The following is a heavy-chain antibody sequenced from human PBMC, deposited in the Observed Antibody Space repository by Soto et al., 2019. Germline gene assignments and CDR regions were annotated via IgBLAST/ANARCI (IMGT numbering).Heavy chain of an antibody. CDR2: LAPGKSDT. CDR1: GFNFGTSW. V-gene: IGHV5-10-1*01. D-gene: IGHD6-19*01. J-gene: IGHJ6*01. CDR3: ARHLYSGCVYCLDF. Sequence: PGETLKISCEASGFNFGTSWISWVRQLPGKGLEGMGRLAPGKSDTFYCSSFQGHVIISAFTSITYAYLQWSRLKDSNNAIYIYARHLYSGCVYCLDFWGQVTTGAFAS.